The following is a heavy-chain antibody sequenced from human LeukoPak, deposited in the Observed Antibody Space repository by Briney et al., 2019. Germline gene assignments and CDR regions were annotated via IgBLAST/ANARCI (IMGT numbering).Heavy chain of an antibody. J-gene: IGHJ4*02. V-gene: IGHV4-59*08. CDR1: GGSISSYY. CDR3: ARQVRVEQLVEVDYFDY. CDR2: IYYSGST. Sequence: SETLSLTCTVSGGSISSYYWSWTRQPPGKGLEWIGYIYYSGSTNYNPSLKSRVTISVDTSKNQFSLKLSSVTAADTAVYYCARQVRVEQLVEVDYFDYWGQGTLVTVSS. D-gene: IGHD6-6*01.